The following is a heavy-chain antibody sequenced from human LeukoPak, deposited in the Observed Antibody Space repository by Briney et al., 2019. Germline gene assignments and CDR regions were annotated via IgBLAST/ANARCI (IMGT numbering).Heavy chain of an antibody. D-gene: IGHD6-6*01. V-gene: IGHV4-59*01. Sequence: SETLSLTCTVSGDSIYTSYWSWIRQPPGRGLEYIGYIYHSGDTYYNPSLKSRVTMSLDTSNNQFSLRLSSVTTADTAVYYCARTARQCDYWGQGILVSVSS. CDR2: IYHSGDT. J-gene: IGHJ4*02. CDR3: ARTARQCDY. CDR1: GDSIYTSY.